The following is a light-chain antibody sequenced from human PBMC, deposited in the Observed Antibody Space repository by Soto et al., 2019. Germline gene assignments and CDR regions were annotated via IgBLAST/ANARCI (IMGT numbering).Light chain of an antibody. CDR3: QQYGRSPLLYT. CDR2: GSS. V-gene: IGKV3-20*01. CDR1: QSVNSNF. Sequence: EIVLTQSPGPLSLSPGERATLSCRASQSVNSNFLAWYQQKPGQAPRLLVYGSSTRAAGVPDRFSGSGSGTDFTLTISRLEPEDFAVYYCQQYGRSPLLYTFGQGTKLGVK. J-gene: IGKJ2*01.